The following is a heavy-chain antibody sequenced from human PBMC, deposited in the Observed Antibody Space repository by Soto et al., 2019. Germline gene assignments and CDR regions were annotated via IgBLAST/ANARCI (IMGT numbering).Heavy chain of an antibody. V-gene: IGHV1-69*12. CDR1: GGTFSSYA. J-gene: IGHJ6*02. Sequence: QVQLVQSGAEVKKHGASVKVSCKASGGTFSSYAISWVRQAPGQGLEWMGGIIPIFRTPDYAQTFQGRVTITADESTSTAYMELSSLRSEDTAVYYCARDKDRPRLGGNYYYIMDVWGQGTTVTVSS. D-gene: IGHD5-12*01. CDR2: IIPIFRTP. CDR3: ARDKDRPRLGGNYYYIMDV.